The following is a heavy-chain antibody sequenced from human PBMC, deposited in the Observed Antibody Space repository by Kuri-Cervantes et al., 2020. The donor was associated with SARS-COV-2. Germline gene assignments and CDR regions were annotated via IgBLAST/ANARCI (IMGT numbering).Heavy chain of an antibody. V-gene: IGHV4-59*01. Sequence: GSLRLSCTVSGGSIRTYYWGWIRQPPGKGLEWIGYIYYSGSTNYNPPLKSRVTVSVDTSKNQFFLKLSSVTAADTAVYYCATDKPSYGGNGYLELWGQGTLVTVSS. CDR1: GGSIRTYY. J-gene: IGHJ1*01. D-gene: IGHD4-23*01. CDR2: IYYSGST. CDR3: ATDKPSYGGNGYLEL.